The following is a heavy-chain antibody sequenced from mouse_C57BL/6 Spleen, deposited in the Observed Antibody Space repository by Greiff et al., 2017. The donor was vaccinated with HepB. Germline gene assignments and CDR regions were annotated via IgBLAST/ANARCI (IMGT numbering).Heavy chain of an antibody. CDR1: GFNIKDDY. CDR2: IDPENGDT. D-gene: IGHD2-1*01. Sequence: EVQLQQSGAELVRPGASVKLSCTASGFNIKDDYMHWVKQRPEQGLEWIGWIDPENGDTEYASKFQGKATITADTSSNTAYLQLSSLTSEDTAVYYVTKDIYYGNCFDYWGQGTTLTVSS. CDR3: TKDIYYGNCFDY. J-gene: IGHJ2*01. V-gene: IGHV14-4*01.